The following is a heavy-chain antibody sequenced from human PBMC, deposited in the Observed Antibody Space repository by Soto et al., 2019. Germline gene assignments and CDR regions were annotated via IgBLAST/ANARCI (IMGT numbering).Heavy chain of an antibody. V-gene: IGHV4-39*01. CDR3: ARSDHYDSSGHSYYYYGMDV. Sequence: PSETLSLTCSVSSASLSSSTYYWSWIRQPPGRGPEWIGSIHYRRSTYYNTSLKNRVNISVDTSKNQLSLKLTSVTAADTAVYYCARSDHYDSSGHSYYYYGMDVWGQGTTVTVSS. CDR2: IHYRRST. J-gene: IGHJ6*02. D-gene: IGHD3-22*01. CDR1: SASLSSSTYY.